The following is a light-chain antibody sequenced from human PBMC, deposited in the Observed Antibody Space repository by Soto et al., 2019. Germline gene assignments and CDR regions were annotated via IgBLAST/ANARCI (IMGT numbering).Light chain of an antibody. CDR1: QIVSTTY. V-gene: IGKV3-20*01. Sequence: IALKQAPGTLSLSTGERATLSCRTIQIVSTTYLAWYQQKPGRAPRLLIYDASTRATGIPDRFSGSWSGTDFTLTISRLEPEDFAVYYCQHYGGSPPITFGQGTRLEI. CDR2: DAS. CDR3: QHYGGSPPIT. J-gene: IGKJ5*01.